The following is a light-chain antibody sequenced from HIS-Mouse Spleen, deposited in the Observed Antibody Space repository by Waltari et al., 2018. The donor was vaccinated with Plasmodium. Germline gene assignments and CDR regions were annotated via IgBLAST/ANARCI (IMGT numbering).Light chain of an antibody. J-gene: IGLJ3*02. CDR2: DAS. V-gene: IGLV2-14*03. Sequence: QSALTQPAPVSGSPVQSITISCTRTSSDVGAYNYVSWYQQHPGKAPKLMIYDASNRPSGVSNRFSGSKSGNTASLTISGLQAEDEADYYCSSYTSSSTWVFGGGTKLTVL. CDR1: SSDVGAYNY. CDR3: SSYTSSSTWV.